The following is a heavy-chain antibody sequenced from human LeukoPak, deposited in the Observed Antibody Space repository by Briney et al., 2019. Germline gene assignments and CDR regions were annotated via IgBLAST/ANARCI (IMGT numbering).Heavy chain of an antibody. CDR3: ARDSMTTAGYYYYYYMDV. D-gene: IGHD4-11*01. V-gene: IGHV1-69*04. CDR2: IIPILGIA. J-gene: IGHJ6*03. Sequence: SVKVSCKASGGTFSSYTISWVRQAPGQGLEWMGRIIPILGIANYAQKFQGRVTITADKSTSTAYMELSSLRSEDTAVYYCARDSMTTAGYYYYYYMDVWGKGTTVTVSS. CDR1: GGTFSSYT.